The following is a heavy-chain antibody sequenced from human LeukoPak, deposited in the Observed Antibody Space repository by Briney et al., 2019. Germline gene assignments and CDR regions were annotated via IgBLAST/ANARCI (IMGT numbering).Heavy chain of an antibody. CDR2: ISSSSSPI. Sequence: QTGGSLRLSCAASGFTLSSYSMNWVRQAPGKGLEWVSFISSSSSPIFYADSVKGRFTISRDNAKSSLYLQMNGLRAEDVAVYYCARDMPAAYWGQGTLVTVSS. J-gene: IGHJ4*02. CDR3: ARDMPAAY. V-gene: IGHV3-48*01. CDR1: GFTLSSYS. D-gene: IGHD2-2*01.